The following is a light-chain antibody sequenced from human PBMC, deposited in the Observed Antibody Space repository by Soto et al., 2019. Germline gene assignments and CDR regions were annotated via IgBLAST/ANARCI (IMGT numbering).Light chain of an antibody. Sequence: EIVMTQSPATLSVSPGERATLSCRVSQFVSTDLAWYQQKPGQAPRLLIYGASTRATDIPARFSGSGSGTEFTLTISSLQSEDFAVYFCQQYNNWPLTFGGGTKVDIK. CDR2: GAS. J-gene: IGKJ4*01. CDR1: QFVSTD. V-gene: IGKV3D-15*01. CDR3: QQYNNWPLT.